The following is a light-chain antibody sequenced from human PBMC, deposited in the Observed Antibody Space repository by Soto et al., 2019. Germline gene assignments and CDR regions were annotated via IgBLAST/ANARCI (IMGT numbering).Light chain of an antibody. CDR1: SSDVGGYNY. CDR2: EVS. CDR3: SSYTSSSTVV. J-gene: IGLJ2*01. Sequence: QYALTQPASVSGSPGQSITISCTGTSSDVGGYNYVSWYQQHPGKAPKLMIYEVSNRPSGVSNRFSGSKSGNTASLTISGLQAEDEADYYCSSYTSSSTVVFVGGTKLTVL. V-gene: IGLV2-14*01.